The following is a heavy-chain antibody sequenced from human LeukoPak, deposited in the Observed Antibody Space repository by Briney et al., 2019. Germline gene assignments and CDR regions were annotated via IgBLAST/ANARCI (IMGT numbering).Heavy chain of an antibody. CDR2: IKQDGSDK. D-gene: IGHD3-10*01. Sequence: GGSLRLSCAASGFTFSTYWMSWVRQAPGKGLEWVANIKQDGSDKYYVDSVKGRFTISRDNAKNSLFLQMNSLRAEDTAVFYCLRGLAGGDWGQGTLDTVSS. J-gene: IGHJ4*02. V-gene: IGHV3-7*01. CDR1: GFTFSTYW. CDR3: LRGLAGGD.